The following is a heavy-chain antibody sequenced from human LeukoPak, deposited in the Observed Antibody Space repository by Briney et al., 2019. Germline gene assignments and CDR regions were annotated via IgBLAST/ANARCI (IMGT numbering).Heavy chain of an antibody. Sequence: ASVKVSCKASGYTFTSYGISWVRQAPGQGLEWMGWISAYNGNTNYAQKLQGRVTMTTDSSTSTAYMELRSLRSDDTAVYYCASDLWFGERGYFDYWGQGTLVTVSS. J-gene: IGHJ4*02. CDR3: ASDLWFGERGYFDY. CDR2: ISAYNGNT. D-gene: IGHD3-10*01. V-gene: IGHV1-18*01. CDR1: GYTFTSYG.